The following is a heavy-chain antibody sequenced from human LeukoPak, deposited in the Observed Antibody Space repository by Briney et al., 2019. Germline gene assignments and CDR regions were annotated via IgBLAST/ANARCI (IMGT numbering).Heavy chain of an antibody. V-gene: IGHV5-51*01. CDR2: IYPGDSDT. J-gene: IGHJ4*02. D-gene: IGHD3-10*01. CDR1: GYSFTSYW. CDR3: ARHQSLWFGDSHYYFDY. Sequence: GESLKISCKGSGYSFTSYWIGWVRQMPGKGLEWMGIIYPGDSDTRYSPSFQGQVTISADKSTSTAYLQWSSLKASDTAMYYCARHQSLWFGDSHYYFDYWGQGTLVTVSS.